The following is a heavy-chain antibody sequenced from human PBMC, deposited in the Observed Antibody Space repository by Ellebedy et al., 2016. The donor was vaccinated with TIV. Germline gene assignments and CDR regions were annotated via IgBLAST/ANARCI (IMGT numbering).Heavy chain of an antibody. J-gene: IGHJ6*03. D-gene: IGHD5-18*01. Sequence: ASVKVSCXASGDTLSNYAFSWVRQALGQGLEWIGGIITIYDTANYAQKFQGRVTITADESTNTVYMELSSLRSEDTAVYYCARPPDAAKVMGYWYYYMDVWGKGTTVTVSS. V-gene: IGHV1-69*13. CDR1: GDTLSNYA. CDR2: IITIYDTA. CDR3: ARPPDAAKVMGYWYYYMDV.